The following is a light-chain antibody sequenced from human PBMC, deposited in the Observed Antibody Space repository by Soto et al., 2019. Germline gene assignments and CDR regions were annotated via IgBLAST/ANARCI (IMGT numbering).Light chain of an antibody. CDR2: AAS. CDR3: HQYGLSYPYT. CDR1: QSVARN. J-gene: IGKJ2*01. V-gene: IGKV3-15*01. Sequence: EKVMTQSPATLSVSLGERATLSCRASQSVARNLAWYQQKPGQAPMLLIYAASTRATGTPARFSGSGSGTEFTLTISRLEPEDFAVYYCHQYGLSYPYTFGQGTILEIK.